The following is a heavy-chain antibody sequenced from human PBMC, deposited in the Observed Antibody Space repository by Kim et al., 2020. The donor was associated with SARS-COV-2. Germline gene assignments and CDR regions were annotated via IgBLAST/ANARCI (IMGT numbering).Heavy chain of an antibody. CDR2: IYYSGST. J-gene: IGHJ3*02. V-gene: IGHV4-31*03. CDR1: GGSISSGGYY. D-gene: IGHD3-3*01. Sequence: SETLSLTCTVSGGSISSGGYYWCWIRQHPGKGLEWIGYIYYSGSTYYNPSLKSRVTISVDTSKNQFSLKLSSVTAADTAVYYCARATFYDFWSGNTFDIWGQGTMVTVSS. CDR3: ARATFYDFWSGNTFDI.